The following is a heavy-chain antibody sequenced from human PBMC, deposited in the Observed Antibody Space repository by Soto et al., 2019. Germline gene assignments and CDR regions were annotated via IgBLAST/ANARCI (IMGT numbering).Heavy chain of an antibody. CDR3: AKLLAGSYFDY. Sequence: GGSLRLSCAASGFTFKSYAMSWVRQAPGKGLEWVSILRGSGDTTYYADSVKGRFTISRDNSKNTLYLQMSNLRAEDTAVYYCAKLLAGSYFDYWGQGTLVTVSS. CDR2: LRGSGDTT. D-gene: IGHD6-19*01. J-gene: IGHJ4*02. CDR1: GFTFKSYA. V-gene: IGHV3-23*01.